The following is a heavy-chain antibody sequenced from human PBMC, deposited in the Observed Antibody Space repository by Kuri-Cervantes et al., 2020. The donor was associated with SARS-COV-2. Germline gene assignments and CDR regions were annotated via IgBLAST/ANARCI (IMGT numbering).Heavy chain of an antibody. CDR2: ISYDGSNK. V-gene: IGHV3-30-3*01. CDR3: ARGNPDFDY. J-gene: IGHJ4*02. CDR1: GLTFSSYA. Sequence: GGSLRLSCAASGLTFSSYAMHWVRQAPGKGLEWVAVISYDGSNKYYADSVKGRFTISRDNSKNTLYLQMNSLRAEDTAVYYCARGNPDFDYWGQGTLVTVSS.